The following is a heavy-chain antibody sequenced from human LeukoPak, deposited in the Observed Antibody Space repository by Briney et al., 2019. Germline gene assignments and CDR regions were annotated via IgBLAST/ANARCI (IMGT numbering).Heavy chain of an antibody. CDR1: GFSFSSYN. J-gene: IGHJ3*02. CDR3: ARGFATTSYYYDSSGYSGHAFDI. CDR2: ISRSASNI. D-gene: IGHD3-22*01. Sequence: GGSLRLSCVASGFSFSSYNMNWVRQAPGKGLEWVSSISRSASNIYYADSVKGRFTISRDNAKNSFYLQMNSLRAEDTAVYYCARGFATTSYYYDSSGYSGHAFDIWGQGTMVTVSS. V-gene: IGHV3-21*04.